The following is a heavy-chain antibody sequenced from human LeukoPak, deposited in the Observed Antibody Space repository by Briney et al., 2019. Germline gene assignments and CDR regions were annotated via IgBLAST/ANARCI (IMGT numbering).Heavy chain of an antibody. CDR2: INTDGTST. J-gene: IGHJ4*02. D-gene: IGHD1-1*01. CDR3: AREWKKTGAFDY. V-gene: IGHV3-74*01. CDR1: GFTFSTYW. Sequence: GGSLRLSCGASGFTFSTYWMHWVRQVPGKGLVWVSRINTDGTSTTYADSVKGRFTISRDNAKNTLDLQMSSLRAEDTAVYYCAREWKKTGAFDYWGQGTLVTVSS.